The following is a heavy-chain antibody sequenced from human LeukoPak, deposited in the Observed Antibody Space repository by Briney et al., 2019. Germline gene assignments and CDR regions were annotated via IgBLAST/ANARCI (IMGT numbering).Heavy chain of an antibody. CDR2: INRSGST. V-gene: IGHV4-34*01. J-gene: IGHJ5*02. D-gene: IGHD6-13*01. CDR1: GGSFSGYY. CDR3: ARGIIAAAATNWFDP. Sequence: SETLSLTCAVYGGSFSGYYWSWIRQPPGKGLEWIGEINRSGSTNYNPSLKSRVTISVDTSKNQFSLKLSSVTAADTAVYYCARGIIAAAATNWFDPWGQGTLVTVSS.